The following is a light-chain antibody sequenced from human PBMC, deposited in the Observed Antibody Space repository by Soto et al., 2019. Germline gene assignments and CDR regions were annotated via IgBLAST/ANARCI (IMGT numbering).Light chain of an antibody. J-gene: IGKJ4*01. V-gene: IGKV3-20*01. CDR1: QSVSSY. CDR3: QQYGSSLT. CDR2: GAS. Sequence: EIGLTQSPGTLSLSPGERATLSCRASQSVSSYLAWYQQKPGQAPRLLIYGASSRATGIPDRFSGSGSGTDFTLTISRLEPEDFAVYYCQQYGSSLTFGGGTKVDIK.